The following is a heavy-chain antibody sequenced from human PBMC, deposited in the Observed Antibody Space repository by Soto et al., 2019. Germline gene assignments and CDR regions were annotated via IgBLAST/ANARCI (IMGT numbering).Heavy chain of an antibody. CDR1: GYTFTSYD. CDR3: ARGVKYGAYSRWFDP. V-gene: IGHV1-8*01. Sequence: QVQLVQSGAEVKKPGASVKVSCKASGYTFTSYDINWVRQATGQGLEYLGWMNPNSGNTGYVQKFQGRVTMTWDSSITTAYMDLSSLRSEDTAVYFCARGVKYGAYSRWFDPWGQGTLVTVSS. CDR2: MNPNSGNT. D-gene: IGHD4-17*01. J-gene: IGHJ5*02.